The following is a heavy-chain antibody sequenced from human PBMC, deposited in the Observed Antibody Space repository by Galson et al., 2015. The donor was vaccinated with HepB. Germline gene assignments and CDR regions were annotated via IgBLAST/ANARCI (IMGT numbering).Heavy chain of an antibody. CDR3: ARVWFGELSAFDI. Sequence: SVKVSCKASGYTFTGYYMHWVRQAPGQGLEWMGWINPNSGGTNYAQKFQGRVTMTRDTSISTAYMELSRLRSDDTAVYYCARVWFGELSAFDIWGQGTMVTVSS. D-gene: IGHD3-10*01. CDR2: INPNSGGT. J-gene: IGHJ3*02. V-gene: IGHV1-2*02. CDR1: GYTFTGYY.